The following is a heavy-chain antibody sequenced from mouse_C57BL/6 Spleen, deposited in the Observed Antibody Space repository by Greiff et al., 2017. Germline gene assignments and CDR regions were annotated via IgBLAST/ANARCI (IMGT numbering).Heavy chain of an antibody. CDR2: INPGSGGT. D-gene: IGHD2-4*01. V-gene: IGHV1-54*01. Sequence: QLQQSGAELVRPGTSVKVSCKASGYAFTNYLIEWVKQRPGQGLEWIGVINPGSGGTNYNEKFKGKATLTADKSSSTAYMQLSSLTSEDSAVYICARGDYGEGGFAYWGQGTLVTVAA. J-gene: IGHJ3*01. CDR3: ARGDYGEGGFAY. CDR1: GYAFTNYL.